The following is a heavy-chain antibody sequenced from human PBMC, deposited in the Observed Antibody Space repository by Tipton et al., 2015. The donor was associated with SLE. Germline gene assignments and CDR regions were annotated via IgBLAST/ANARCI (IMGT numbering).Heavy chain of an antibody. Sequence: SQRLSCAASGFTFSSYWMSWVRQAPGKGLEWVANIKQDGSEKYYVDSVKGRFTISRDNAKNSLYLQMNSLRAEDTAVYYCARGMGIAAAGIAYYYYGMDVWGQGTTVTVSS. CDR2: IKQDGSEK. J-gene: IGHJ6*02. V-gene: IGHV3-7*01. CDR3: ARGMGIAAAGIAYYYYGMDV. D-gene: IGHD6-13*01. CDR1: GFTFSSYW.